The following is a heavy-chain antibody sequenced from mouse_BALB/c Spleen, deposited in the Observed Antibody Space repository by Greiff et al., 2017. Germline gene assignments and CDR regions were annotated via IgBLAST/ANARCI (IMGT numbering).Heavy chain of an antibody. V-gene: IGHV1-20*01. J-gene: IGHJ4*01. CDR2: INPYNGDT. D-gene: IGHD2-2*01. Sequence: VQLQQSGPELVKPGASVKISCKASGYSFTGYFMNWVMQSHGKSLEWIGRINPYNGDTFYNQKFKGKATLTIDTSSSTAYMQLSSLTSEDSAVYFCARSYGNDGEDAMDYWGQGTSVTVSA. CDR1: GYSFTGYF. CDR3: ARSYGNDGEDAMDY.